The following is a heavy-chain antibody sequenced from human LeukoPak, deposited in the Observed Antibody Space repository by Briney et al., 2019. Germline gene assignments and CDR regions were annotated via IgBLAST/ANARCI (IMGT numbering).Heavy chain of an antibody. Sequence: SETLSLTCAVYGGSFSGYYWSWIRQPPGKGLEWIGEINHSGSTNYNQSLKSRVTISVDTSKNQFSLKLSSVTAADTAVYYCARRRTYYYDSSGYYVTFFDYWGQGTLVTVSS. V-gene: IGHV4-34*01. CDR3: ARRRTYYYDSSGYYVTFFDY. J-gene: IGHJ4*02. D-gene: IGHD3-22*01. CDR2: INHSGST. CDR1: GGSFSGYY.